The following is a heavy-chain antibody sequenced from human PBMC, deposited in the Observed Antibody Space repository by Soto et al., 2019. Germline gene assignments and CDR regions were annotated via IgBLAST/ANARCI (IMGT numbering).Heavy chain of an antibody. CDR3: ARGHPGALAPRLFDY. CDR1: RFTFSSYW. CDR2: INGDGSST. V-gene: IGHV3-74*01. Sequence: EVQLVESGGGLVQPGGSLRLSCAASRFTFSSYWMHWVRQGPGKGLVWVARINGDGSSTTYADSVKGRFTISRDNAKNTLYLQMNSLRGEDTAIYYCARGHPGALAPRLFDYWGQGTLVTVSS. J-gene: IGHJ4*02. D-gene: IGHD6-6*01.